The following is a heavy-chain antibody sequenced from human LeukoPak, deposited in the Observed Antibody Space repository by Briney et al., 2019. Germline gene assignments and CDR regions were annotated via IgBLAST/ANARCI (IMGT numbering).Heavy chain of an antibody. CDR3: ARRYYYGSKSFDY. D-gene: IGHD3-10*01. V-gene: IGHV4-38-2*02. J-gene: IGHJ4*02. Sequence: SETLSLTCTVSGYSISSGYYWGWIRQPPGKGLEWIGSIYHSGSTYYNPSLKSRVTISVDTSKNQFSLKLSSVTAADTALYFCARRYYYGSKSFDYWGQGTQVAVSA. CDR2: IYHSGST. CDR1: GYSISSGYY.